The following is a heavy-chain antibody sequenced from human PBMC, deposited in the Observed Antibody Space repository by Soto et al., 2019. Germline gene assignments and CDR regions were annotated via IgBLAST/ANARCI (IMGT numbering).Heavy chain of an antibody. CDR2: IDWDDDK. J-gene: IGHJ6*02. CDR1: GFSLSTSGMC. D-gene: IGHD2-15*01. V-gene: IGHV2-70*01. CDR3: ARIRGLVGVDYDYYYGMDF. Sequence: SGPTLVNPTQTLTLTCTFSGFSLSTSGMCVSWIRQPPGKALEWLALIDWDDDKYYSTSLKTRLTISKDTSKNQVVLTMTNMDAVDTAVYYCARIRGLVGVDYDYYYGMDFWGQGTTVTVSS.